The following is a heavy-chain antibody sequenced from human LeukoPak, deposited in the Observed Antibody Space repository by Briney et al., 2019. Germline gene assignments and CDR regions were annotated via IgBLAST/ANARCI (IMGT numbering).Heavy chain of an antibody. V-gene: IGHV3-30-3*01. CDR3: ARDFTMDYYFDY. Sequence: GGSLRLSCAASGFTFSSYAMHGVRQAPGKGLEWVAVISYDGSNKYYADSVKGRFTISRANSKNTPYLQMNSLRAEYTAGYYRARDFTMDYYFDYWGQGTLVSVRS. J-gene: IGHJ4*02. CDR1: GFTFSSYA. D-gene: IGHD3-10*01. CDR2: ISYDGSNK.